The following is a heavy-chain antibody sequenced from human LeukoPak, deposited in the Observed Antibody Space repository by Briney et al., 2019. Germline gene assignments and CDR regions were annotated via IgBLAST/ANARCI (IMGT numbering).Heavy chain of an antibody. V-gene: IGHV3-7*01. CDR3: ARDRKGFDY. CDR1: GFTLSSYW. CDR2: IKQDGSEK. Sequence: GGSLRLSCAASGFTLSSYWMSWVRQAPGKGLEWVANIKQDGSEKYYVDSVKGRFTISRDNAKNSLYLQMNSLRAEDTAVYYCARDRKGFDYWGQGTLVTVSS. J-gene: IGHJ4*02. D-gene: IGHD1-14*01.